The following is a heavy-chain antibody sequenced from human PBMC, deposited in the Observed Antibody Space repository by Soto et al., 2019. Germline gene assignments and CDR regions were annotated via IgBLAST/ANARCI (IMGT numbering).Heavy chain of an antibody. D-gene: IGHD2-21*02. CDR3: ARSIVVVTALDY. CDR2: INAGNGNT. CDR1: GYTFTSYA. J-gene: IGHJ4*02. V-gene: IGHV1-3*01. Sequence: EASVKVSCKASGYTFTSYAMHWVRQAPGQRLEWMGWINAGNGNTKYSQKFQGRVTITRDTSASTAYMELSSLRSEDTAVYYCARSIVVVTALDYWGQGTLVTVSS.